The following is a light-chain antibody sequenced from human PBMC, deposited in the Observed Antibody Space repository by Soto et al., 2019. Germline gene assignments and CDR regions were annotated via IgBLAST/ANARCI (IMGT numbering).Light chain of an antibody. V-gene: IGKV1-33*01. CDR2: NAS. CDR3: QQFDDLPYT. J-gene: IGKJ2*01. Sequence: DLQMTQSPSSLSASVGDRVTISCRASQDISNWLSWCQQKPGKAPKLLIFNASHLETGVPSRFSGSGSGTDFTFTISGLQPEDFATYYCQQFDDLPYTFGQGTKLEI. CDR1: QDISNW.